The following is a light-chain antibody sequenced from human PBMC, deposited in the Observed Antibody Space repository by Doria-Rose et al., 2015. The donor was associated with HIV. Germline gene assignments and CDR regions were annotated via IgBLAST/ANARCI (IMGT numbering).Light chain of an antibody. CDR2: GNT. CDR1: SSNIGAGFD. CDR3: QSYDSRLSVYV. J-gene: IGLJ1*01. Sequence: SCTGSSSNIGAGFDVNWYQQFPGTAPKLLIHGNTNRPSGVPDRFSGSKSGTSASLAISGLRAEDVADYYCQSYDSRLSVYVFGTGTKVTVL. V-gene: IGLV1-40*01.